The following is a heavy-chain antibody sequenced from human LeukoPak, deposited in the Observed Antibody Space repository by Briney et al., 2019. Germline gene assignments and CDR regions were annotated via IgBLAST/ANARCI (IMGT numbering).Heavy chain of an antibody. Sequence: SVKVSCKASGGTFSSYAISWVRQAPGQGLEWMGGIIPIFGTANYAQKFQGRVTITADESTSTAYMELSSLRSEDTAVYYCARGAELEPTYYYYGMDVWGQGTTVTVSS. J-gene: IGHJ6*02. CDR3: ARGAELEPTYYYYGMDV. CDR2: IIPIFGTA. D-gene: IGHD1-1*01. CDR1: GGTFSSYA. V-gene: IGHV1-69*01.